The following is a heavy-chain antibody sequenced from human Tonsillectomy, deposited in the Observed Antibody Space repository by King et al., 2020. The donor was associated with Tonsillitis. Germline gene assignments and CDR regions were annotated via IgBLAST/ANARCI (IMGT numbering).Heavy chain of an antibody. Sequence: TLQESGHVLVKPPETLTLTCTVSGFSLSNARMGVSWIRQPPGKALEWLAHISSNDEKSYSTSLKSRLTISKDTSKSQVVLNMANMDPVDTATYYCAQYYYDSSGYYYAFDIWGQGTVVTVSS. CDR2: ISSNDEK. J-gene: IGHJ3*02. V-gene: IGHV2-26*01. D-gene: IGHD3-22*01. CDR1: GFSLSNARMG. CDR3: AQYYYDSSGYYYAFDI.